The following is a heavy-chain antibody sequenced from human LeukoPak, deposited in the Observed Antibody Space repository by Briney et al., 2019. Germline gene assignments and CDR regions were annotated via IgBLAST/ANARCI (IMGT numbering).Heavy chain of an antibody. CDR1: GFILSSDA. D-gene: IGHD1-26*01. CDR2: VSGSGGTT. CDR3: AKEGAYAALNA. J-gene: IGHJ5*02. V-gene: IGHV3-23*01. Sequence: GGSLRLSCAASGFILSSDAMNWFRQAPGKGLDWVSGVSGSGGTTVYADSVKGRFTISRDNSKNTLYLQMNSLRAEDTAVYYCAKEGAYAALNAWGQGTLVSVSS.